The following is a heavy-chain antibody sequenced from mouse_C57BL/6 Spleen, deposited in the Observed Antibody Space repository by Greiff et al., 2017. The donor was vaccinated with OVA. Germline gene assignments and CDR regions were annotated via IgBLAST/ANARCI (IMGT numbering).Heavy chain of an antibody. D-gene: IGHD3-2*02. CDR1: GYTFTSYW. CDR3: TRFETAQVSYAMDY. Sequence: VQLQQSGTVLARPGASVKMSCKTSGYTFTSYWMHWVKQRPGQGLEWIGAIYPGNSDTSYNQKFKGKAKLTAVTSASTAYLELSSLTNEDSAVYYCTRFETAQVSYAMDYWGQGTSVTVSS. CDR2: IYPGNSDT. J-gene: IGHJ4*01. V-gene: IGHV1-5*01.